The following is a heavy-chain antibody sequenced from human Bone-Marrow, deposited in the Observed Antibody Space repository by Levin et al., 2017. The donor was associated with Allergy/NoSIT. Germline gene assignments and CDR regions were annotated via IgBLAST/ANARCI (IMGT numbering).Heavy chain of an antibody. CDR3: AKDQRGGYCTDGTCYLARDV. Sequence: PGESLKISCVASGLTLSSYGMHWVRQAPGKGLEWVAVSSHDGTSNHYADPVKGRFTISRDNSKKTLYLEMNSLRHEDTAIYYCAKDQRGGYCTDGTCYLARDVWGQGITVTVSS. CDR1: GLTLSSYG. CDR2: SSHDGTSN. D-gene: IGHD2-8*01. J-gene: IGHJ6*02. V-gene: IGHV3-30*18.